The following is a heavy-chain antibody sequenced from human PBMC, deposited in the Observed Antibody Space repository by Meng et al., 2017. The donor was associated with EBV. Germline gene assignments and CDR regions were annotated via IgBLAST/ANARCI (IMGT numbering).Heavy chain of an antibody. CDR2: MNPNSGNT. CDR3: ARGRGVYCSGGSCYPGWFDP. Sequence: QVQLVQSGAEVKKPGASVKVSCKASGYTFTSYDSNWVRQATGQGLEWMGWMNPNSGNTGYAQKFQGRVTMTRNTSISTAYMELSSLRSEDTAVYYCARGRGVYCSGGSCYPGWFDPWGQGTLVTVSS. J-gene: IGHJ5*02. V-gene: IGHV1-8*01. CDR1: GYTFTSYD. D-gene: IGHD2-15*01.